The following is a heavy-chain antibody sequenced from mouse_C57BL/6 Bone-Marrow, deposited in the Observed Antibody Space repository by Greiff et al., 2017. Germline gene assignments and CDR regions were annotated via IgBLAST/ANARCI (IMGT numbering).Heavy chain of an antibody. Sequence: QVQLQQPGAELVKPGASVKMSCKASGYTFTSYWITWVKQRPGQGLEWIGDIYPGSGSTNYNEKFKSKATLTVDTSSSTAYMQRSSLTSEDSAVYYCARSGYYALYYFDYWGQGTTLTVSS. CDR2: IYPGSGST. J-gene: IGHJ2*01. CDR3: ARSGYYALYYFDY. CDR1: GYTFTSYW. D-gene: IGHD3-1*01. V-gene: IGHV1-55*01.